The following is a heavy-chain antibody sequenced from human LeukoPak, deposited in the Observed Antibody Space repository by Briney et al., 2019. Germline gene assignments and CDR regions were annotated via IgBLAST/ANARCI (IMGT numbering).Heavy chain of an antibody. J-gene: IGHJ5*02. CDR3: ARSDIAVAEDCFDP. D-gene: IGHD6-19*01. CDR2: INPSGGST. CDR1: GYTFTSYY. Sequence: GASVKVSCKSSGYTFTSYYIHWVRQAPGQGLEWMAIINPSGGSTSYAQKLQGRVTLTRDMSTSTVYMELSSLRSEDTAVYYCARSDIAVAEDCFDPWGQGTLVTVSS. V-gene: IGHV1-46*04.